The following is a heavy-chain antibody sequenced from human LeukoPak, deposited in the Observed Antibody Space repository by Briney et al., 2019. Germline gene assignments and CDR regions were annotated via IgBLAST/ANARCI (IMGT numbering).Heavy chain of an antibody. CDR3: AKALFDYDISYLGLDY. Sequence: GGSLRLSCAASGFTFSSYAMSWVRQAPGKGLEWVSAISGSGGSTYYAGSVKGRFAISRDNSKNTLYLQMNSLRAEDTAVYYCAKALFDYDISYLGLDYWGQGTLVTVSS. D-gene: IGHD3-9*01. J-gene: IGHJ4*02. V-gene: IGHV3-23*01. CDR1: GFTFSSYA. CDR2: ISGSGGST.